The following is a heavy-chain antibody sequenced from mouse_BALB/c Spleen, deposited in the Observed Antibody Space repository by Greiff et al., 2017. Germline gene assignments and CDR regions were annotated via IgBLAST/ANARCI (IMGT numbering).Heavy chain of an antibody. J-gene: IGHJ4*01. D-gene: IGHD2-3*01. V-gene: IGHV14-3*02. CDR1: GFNIKDTY. CDR2: IDPANGNT. CDR3: ARDDGYPHYYAMDY. Sequence: EVKVVESGAELVKPGASVKLSCTASGFNIKDTYMHWVKQRPEQGLEWIGRIDPANGNTKYDPKFQGKATITADTSSNTAYLQLSSLTSEDTAVYYCARDDGYPHYYAMDYWGQGTSVTVSS.